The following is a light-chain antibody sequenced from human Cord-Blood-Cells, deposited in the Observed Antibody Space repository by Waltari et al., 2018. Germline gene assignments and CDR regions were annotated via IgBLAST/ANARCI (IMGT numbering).Light chain of an antibody. CDR2: DVS. CDR1: SSDVGGYNY. J-gene: IGLJ2*01. V-gene: IGLV2-14*01. CDR3: SSYTSSSTLV. Sequence: QSALTQPASVSGSPGQSITISCTGTSSDVGGYNYVSWYQQHPGKAPKLLIYDVSKRPSGVSNRFSGSKSCHTASLTISGLQAEDKADYYCSSYTSSSTLVFGGGTKLTVL.